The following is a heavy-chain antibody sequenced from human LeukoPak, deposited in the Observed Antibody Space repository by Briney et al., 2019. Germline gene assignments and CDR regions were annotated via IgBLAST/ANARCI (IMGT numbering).Heavy chain of an antibody. V-gene: IGHV1-8*01. D-gene: IGHD6-13*01. CDR1: GYTFTSYD. CDR2: MNPNSGST. J-gene: IGHJ4*02. CDR3: ARGRAAAAGTPDY. Sequence: ASVKVSCKASGYTFTSYDINWVRQATGQGLEWMGRMNPNSGSTGYAQKFQGRVTMTRNTSISTAYMELSSLRSEDTAVYYCARGRAAAAGTPDYWGQGTLVTVSS.